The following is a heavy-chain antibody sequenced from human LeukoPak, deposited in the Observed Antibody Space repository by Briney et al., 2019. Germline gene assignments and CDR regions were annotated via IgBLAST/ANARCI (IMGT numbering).Heavy chain of an antibody. Sequence: ASVNVSCKASGYTFTGFYMHWVRQAPGQGLEWMGWINPNSGATNYSLNFQGRVTMTRDSSITTAYMELSWLRSDDTAVFYCARGDFLTGYSTYSFDYWGQGTLVTVSS. V-gene: IGHV1-2*02. D-gene: IGHD3-9*01. CDR3: ARGDFLTGYSTYSFDY. CDR2: INPNSGAT. J-gene: IGHJ4*02. CDR1: GYTFTGFY.